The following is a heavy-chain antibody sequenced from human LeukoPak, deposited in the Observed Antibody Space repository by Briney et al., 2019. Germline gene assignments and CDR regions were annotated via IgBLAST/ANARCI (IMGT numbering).Heavy chain of an antibody. V-gene: IGHV4-38-2*02. J-gene: IGHJ5*02. CDR2: IYHSGST. Sequence: PSETLSLTCTVSSYSISSGYYWGWIRQPPGKGLEWIGNIYHSGSTYYNPSLKSRVTISVDTSKNHFSLKLSSVTAADTAVYYCARHVGYSSSWYLHTVVGNWFDPWGQGTLVTVSS. D-gene: IGHD6-13*01. CDR3: ARHVGYSSSWYLHTVVGNWFDP. CDR1: SYSISSGYY.